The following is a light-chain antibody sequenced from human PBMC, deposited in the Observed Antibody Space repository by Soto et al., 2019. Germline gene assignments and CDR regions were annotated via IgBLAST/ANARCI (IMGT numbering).Light chain of an antibody. Sequence: EIVLTQSPGTLSLSPGERATLSCRASQSVSSSYFAWYQQKPGQAPRLLIYDASTRATGTPDRFSGSGSGTDFTLTINRLEPEDFAVYYCQQYSNSPRTFGQGTKVEI. CDR3: QQYSNSPRT. CDR1: QSVSSSY. CDR2: DAS. V-gene: IGKV3-20*01. J-gene: IGKJ1*01.